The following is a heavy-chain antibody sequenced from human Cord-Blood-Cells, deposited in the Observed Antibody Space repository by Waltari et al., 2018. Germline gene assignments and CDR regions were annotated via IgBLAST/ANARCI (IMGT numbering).Heavy chain of an antibody. CDR2: IRGSGGRT. J-gene: IGHJ3*02. CDR3: AKAPLAGVGAFDI. CDR1: GFTFSSYA. V-gene: IGHV3-23*04. Sequence: EVQLVESGGGLVQPGGSLRLSCAASGFTFSSYAMSWVRQAPGKGLEGVSAIRGSGGRTYYADSVKGRFTISRDNSKNTLYLQMNSLRAEDTAVYYCAKAPLAGVGAFDIWGQGTMVTVSS. D-gene: IGHD2-15*01.